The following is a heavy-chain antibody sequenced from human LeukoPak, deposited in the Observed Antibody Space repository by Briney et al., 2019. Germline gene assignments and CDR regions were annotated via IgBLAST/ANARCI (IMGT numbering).Heavy chain of an antibody. CDR3: ARAGAGIAAAGTLAFDI. CDR1: GGSISSYY. Sequence: SETLSLTCTVSGGSISSYYWSWIRQPAGKGLEWIGRIYTSGSTNYNPSLKSRVTMSVDTSKNQFSLKLSSATAADTAVYYCARAGAGIAAAGTLAFDIWGQGTMVTVSS. CDR2: IYTSGST. V-gene: IGHV4-4*07. D-gene: IGHD6-13*01. J-gene: IGHJ3*02.